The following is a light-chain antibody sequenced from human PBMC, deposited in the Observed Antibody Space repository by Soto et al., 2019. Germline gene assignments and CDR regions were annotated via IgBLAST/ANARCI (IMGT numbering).Light chain of an antibody. CDR1: QSVSSNY. Sequence: EIVLTQSPGTLSLSPGERATLSCWASQSVSSNYLAWYQQKPGQAPRLLIYGAFTRATGIPDRFSGSGSATDFTLTLSRLEAEDFAVYYCQQYGGSPPWTFGQGNKVEIK. CDR3: QQYGGSPPWT. CDR2: GAF. J-gene: IGKJ1*01. V-gene: IGKV3-20*01.